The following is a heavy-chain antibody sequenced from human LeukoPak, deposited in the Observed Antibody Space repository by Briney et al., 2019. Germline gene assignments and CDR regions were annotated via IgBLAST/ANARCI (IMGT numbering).Heavy chain of an antibody. J-gene: IGHJ5*02. Sequence: SETLSLTCTVSGGSISSYYWSWIRQPPGKGLEWIGNIYYSGSTYSNPSLKSRVTISVDTSKNQFSLKLSSVTAADTAVYYCARETKRRYCSGGSCYSSWFDPWGQGALVTVSS. D-gene: IGHD2-15*01. CDR2: IYYSGST. CDR3: ARETKRRYCSGGSCYSSWFDP. CDR1: GGSISSYY. V-gene: IGHV4-59*12.